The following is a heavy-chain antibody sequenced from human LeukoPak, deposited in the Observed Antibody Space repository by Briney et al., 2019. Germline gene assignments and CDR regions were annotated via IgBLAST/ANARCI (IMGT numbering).Heavy chain of an antibody. CDR2: IREIDTIT. Sequence: PGGSLRLSCVASGFAFDDFAMTWVRQAPGKGLQWVSTIREIDTITFYSDSVKGRFTVSRDNSKNTLYLQMNSLRAEDTAVYYCAKDRWYYDFWSGYPPEYYFDYWGQGTLVTVSS. V-gene: IGHV3-23*01. CDR3: AKDRWYYDFWSGYPPEYYFDY. CDR1: GFAFDDFA. D-gene: IGHD3-3*01. J-gene: IGHJ4*02.